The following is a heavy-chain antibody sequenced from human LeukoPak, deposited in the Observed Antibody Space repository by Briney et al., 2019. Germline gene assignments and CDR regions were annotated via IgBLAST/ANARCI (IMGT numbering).Heavy chain of an antibody. CDR3: ARVKYQHPDMKDPTFDY. J-gene: IGHJ4*02. Sequence: SETLSLTCAVYGGSFSGYYWSWIRQPPGKGLEWIGEINHSGSTNYNPSLKSRVTISVDTSKNQFSLKLSSVTAADTAVYYCARVKYQHPDMKDPTFDYWGQGTLVTVSS. D-gene: IGHD2-2*01. CDR1: GGSFSGYY. V-gene: IGHV4-34*01. CDR2: INHSGST.